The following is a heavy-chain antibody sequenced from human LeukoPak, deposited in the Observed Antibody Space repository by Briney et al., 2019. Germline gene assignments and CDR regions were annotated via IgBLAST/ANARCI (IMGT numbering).Heavy chain of an antibody. CDR2: IWFDGTNK. CDR1: GFTFSNYG. CDR3: ARDRGVAAHLDY. Sequence: QPGGSLRLSCAASGFTFSNYGMHWVRQAPGKGLELVAVIWFDGTNKYYADSVRGRFTISRDNSKNTLYLQISSLRAEDTAVYYCARDRGVAAHLDYWGQGTLVTVSS. V-gene: IGHV3-33*01. J-gene: IGHJ4*02. D-gene: IGHD5-12*01.